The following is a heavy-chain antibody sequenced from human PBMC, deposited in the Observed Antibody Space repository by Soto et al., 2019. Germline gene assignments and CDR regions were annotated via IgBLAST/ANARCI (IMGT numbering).Heavy chain of an antibody. V-gene: IGHV4-39*01. CDR2: IYYSGST. D-gene: IGHD6-13*01. Sequence: PSETLSLTCTVSGGSISSSSYYWGWIRQPPGKGLEWIGSIYYSGSTYYNPSLKSRVTMSVDTSKNQFSLKLSSVTAADTAVYYCARHQSHSSSYVDPWGQGTLVTVSS. J-gene: IGHJ5*02. CDR1: GGSISSSSYY. CDR3: ARHQSHSSSYVDP.